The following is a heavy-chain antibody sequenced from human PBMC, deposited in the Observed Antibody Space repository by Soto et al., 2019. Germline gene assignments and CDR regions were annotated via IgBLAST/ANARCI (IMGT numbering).Heavy chain of an antibody. CDR3: ARGAPGPIPNSYFDF. CDR1: GDSISSTSYY. V-gene: IGHV4-39*01. J-gene: IGHJ4*02. CDR2: IYFSGTA. Sequence: QLQLQESGPGLVKPSETLSLTCSVSGDSISSTSYYWGWIRQSPGKGLEWIGNIYFSGTAYYSPSLRGRVTMSVDTSKNLCSLQLNSMTATDTAVYYCARGAPGPIPNSYFDFWGQGTLVTVSS.